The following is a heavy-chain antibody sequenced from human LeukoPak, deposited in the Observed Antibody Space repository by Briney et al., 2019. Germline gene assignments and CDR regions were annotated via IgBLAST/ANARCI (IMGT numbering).Heavy chain of an antibody. CDR1: GYTFNNYD. D-gene: IGHD4-17*01. CDR3: ARKRHGDYVDC. Sequence: ASVKVSCKASGYTFNNYDINWVRQAPGQGLEWMAWMNPYSGNTGYTQKFQGRLTITRNTSISTAYMELTSLTSDDTAVYSCARKRHGDYVDCWGQGTLVTVSS. V-gene: IGHV1-8*03. CDR2: MNPYSGNT. J-gene: IGHJ4*02.